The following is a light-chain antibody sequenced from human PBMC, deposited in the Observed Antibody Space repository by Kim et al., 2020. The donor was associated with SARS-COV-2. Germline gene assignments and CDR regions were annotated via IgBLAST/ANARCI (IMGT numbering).Light chain of an antibody. V-gene: IGLV2-14*01. CDR3: RSYTGSNTYV. Sequence: GQSINHACTRTSSDVAGYDFVSWYHQHPDKAPKLMIFEVSNRPSGVSTRFSGSKSGNTASLTISGLQAEDEADYFCRSYTGSNTYVFGTGTKVTVL. J-gene: IGLJ1*01. CDR2: EVS. CDR1: SSDVAGYDF.